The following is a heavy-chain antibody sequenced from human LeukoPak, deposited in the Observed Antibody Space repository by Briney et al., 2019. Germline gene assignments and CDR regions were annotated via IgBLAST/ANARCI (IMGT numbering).Heavy chain of an antibody. CDR1: GGSITSYY. V-gene: IGHV4-4*07. J-gene: IGHJ3*02. CDR3: ASRDDAFDI. CDR2: IYPSGRT. Sequence: SETLSLTCTVSGGSITSYYWNWIRQSAGKGLEWIGHIYPSGRTNYNPSLKSRVTMSVDTSKNHFSLKVTSVTAADTAFYYCASRDDAFDIWGQGTMVTVSS.